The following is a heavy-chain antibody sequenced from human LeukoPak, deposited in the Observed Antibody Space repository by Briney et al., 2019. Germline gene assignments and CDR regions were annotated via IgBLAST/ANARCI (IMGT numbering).Heavy chain of an antibody. CDR1: GFTVSSNY. D-gene: IGHD2-2*01. Sequence: PGGSLRLSCAASGFTVSSNYMSWVRQAPGKGLEWVSAISGSGGSTYYADSVKGRFTISRDNSKNTLYLQMNSLRAEDTAVYYCAKGGGYCSSTSCYFRYWGQGTLVTVSS. CDR2: ISGSGGST. V-gene: IGHV3-23*01. CDR3: AKGGGYCSSTSCYFRY. J-gene: IGHJ4*02.